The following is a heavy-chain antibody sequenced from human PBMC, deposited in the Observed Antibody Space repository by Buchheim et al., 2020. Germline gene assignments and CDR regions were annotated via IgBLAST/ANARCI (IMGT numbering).Heavy chain of an antibody. J-gene: IGHJ6*02. CDR2: ISYDGSNK. D-gene: IGHD4-11*01. CDR3: AKAPSDYSDYAMDV. CDR1: GFTFSVYG. V-gene: IGHV3-30*18. Sequence: QVQLVESGGGVVQPGRSLRLSCAASGFTFSVYGMHWVRQAPGKGLEWVAVISYDGSNKYYAESVKGRFTISRDHSKNTLYLQMNSLTAEDTAVFYCAKAPSDYSDYAMDVWGRGTT.